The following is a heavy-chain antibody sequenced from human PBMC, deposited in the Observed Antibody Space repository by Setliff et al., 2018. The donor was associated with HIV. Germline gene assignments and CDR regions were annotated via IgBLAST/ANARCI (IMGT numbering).Heavy chain of an antibody. CDR2: IKGDGSAT. D-gene: IGHD3-3*01. Sequence: GGSLSLSCAASGFRFSSYWMSWVRQAPGKGLEWVANIKGDGSATYYVDSVKGRFTIARGNANNSLCLQMNSLRVEDTAVYYCAREGVYYSFWSGSSYYYVLDVWGQGTTVTVSS. CDR3: AREGVYYSFWSGSSYYYVLDV. V-gene: IGHV3-7*01. J-gene: IGHJ6*02. CDR1: GFRFSSYW.